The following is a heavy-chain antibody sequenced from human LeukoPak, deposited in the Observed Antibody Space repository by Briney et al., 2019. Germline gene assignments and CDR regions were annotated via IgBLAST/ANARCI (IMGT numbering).Heavy chain of an antibody. CDR1: GFSFTGHW. V-gene: IGHV5-51*01. CDR3: ARPPAAADTLSNWCFDL. CDR2: IYGGDSDT. J-gene: IGHJ2*01. Sequence: GESLKISCKGSGFSFTGHWIGWVRQLPGKGLEWMGIIYGGDSDTRYSPSFQGQVTISADKSITTAYLQWSSLKTSDTAMYYCARPPAAADTLSNWCFDLWGRGTLVTVSS. D-gene: IGHD6-25*01.